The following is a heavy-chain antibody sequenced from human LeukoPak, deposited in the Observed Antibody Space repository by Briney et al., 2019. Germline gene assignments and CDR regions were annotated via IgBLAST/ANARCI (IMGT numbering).Heavy chain of an antibody. CDR2: ISSGSNYI. CDR1: AFTFSDYA. Sequence: GGSLRLSCAASAFTFSDYAMNWVRQAPGKGLEWVSSISSGSNYIYYADSVKGRFTISRDNAKQSLYLQMSSLRVEDTAVYYCARSTLSLQKRVLLKWFDPWGQGTLVTVSS. CDR3: ARSTLSLQKRVLLKWFDP. V-gene: IGHV3-21*01. J-gene: IGHJ5*02. D-gene: IGHD1-26*01.